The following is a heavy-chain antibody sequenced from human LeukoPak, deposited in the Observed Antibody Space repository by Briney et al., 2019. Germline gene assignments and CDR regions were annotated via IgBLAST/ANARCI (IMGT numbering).Heavy chain of an antibody. CDR2: IGTGGDT. J-gene: IGHJ2*01. D-gene: IGHD3-3*01. CDR1: GFSFNSYD. Sequence: GGSLRLSCEASGFSFNSYDMHWVRQVPGKGLEWVSAIGTGGDTYYADFVTGRFTISRENAKKSFYLEMNCLSAGDTAVYYCARDRGYDFWSGSFDLWGRGTLVTVSS. V-gene: IGHV3-13*01. CDR3: ARDRGYDFWSGSFDL.